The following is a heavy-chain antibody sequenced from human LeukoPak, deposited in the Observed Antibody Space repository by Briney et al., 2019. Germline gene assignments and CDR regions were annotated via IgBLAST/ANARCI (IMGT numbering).Heavy chain of an antibody. Sequence: PSETLSLTCTVSGGSISSGACYWSWIRQPPGKGLEWIGYIYYSGSTYYNPSLKSRVTISVEKSKNQFSLKLSSVTAADTAVYYCARYDSGDLDAFDIWGQGTMVTVSS. CDR1: GGSISSGACY. J-gene: IGHJ3*02. V-gene: IGHV4-30-4*01. CDR3: ARYDSGDLDAFDI. D-gene: IGHD3-22*01. CDR2: IYYSGST.